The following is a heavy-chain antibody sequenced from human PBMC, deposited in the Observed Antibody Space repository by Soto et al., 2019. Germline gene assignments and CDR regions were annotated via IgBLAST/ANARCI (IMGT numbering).Heavy chain of an antibody. CDR3: AREKLLTDYGHYYMDV. D-gene: IGHD3-16*01. CDR2: IIPILGIA. J-gene: IGHJ6*03. Sequence: QVQLVQSGAEVKKPGSSVKVSCKASGGTFSSYTISWVRQAPGQGLEWMGRIIPILGIANYAQKFQGRVTITADKSTSTAYMELSSLRSEDTAVYCCAREKLLTDYGHYYMDVWGKGTTVTVSS. V-gene: IGHV1-69*08. CDR1: GGTFSSYT.